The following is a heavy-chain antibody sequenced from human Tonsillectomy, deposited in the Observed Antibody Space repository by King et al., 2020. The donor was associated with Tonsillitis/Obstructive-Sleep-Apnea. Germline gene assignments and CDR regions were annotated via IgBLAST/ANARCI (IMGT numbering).Heavy chain of an antibody. CDR1: GFTFDDYA. Sequence: VQLVESGGGLEQPGRSLRLSCAASGFTFDDYAMHWVRQAPGKGLEWVSGISWNSDNIGYADSVKGRFTISRDNAKNSLYLQMNSLRAEDTALYYCAKDGGYDFGGYMDVWGKGTTVTVSS. J-gene: IGHJ6*03. CDR3: AKDGGYDFGGYMDV. CDR2: ISWNSDNI. V-gene: IGHV3-9*01. D-gene: IGHD3-3*01.